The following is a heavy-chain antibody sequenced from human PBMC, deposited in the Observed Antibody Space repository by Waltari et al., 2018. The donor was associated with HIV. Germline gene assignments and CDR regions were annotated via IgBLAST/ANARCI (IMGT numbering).Heavy chain of an antibody. CDR1: GESFSDYQREPSPSFNRYN. Sequence: QVELQQWGTGLLKTSETLSLKCAVYGESFSDYQREPSPSFNRYNCNWFRQPPGKGLEWIGEIYQPGSTNSNPSLKSRLSMSIDTIKKQFSLKLISVTAADTAVYYCARGVSPDHLWASYPDFWGQGTLVTVSS. CDR2: IYQPGST. CDR3: ARGVSPDHLWASYPDF. V-gene: IGHV4-34*01. J-gene: IGHJ4*02. D-gene: IGHD3-16*02.